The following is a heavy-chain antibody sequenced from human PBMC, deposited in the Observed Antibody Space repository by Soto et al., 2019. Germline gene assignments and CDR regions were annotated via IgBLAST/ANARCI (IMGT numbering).Heavy chain of an antibody. Sequence: QVQLVQSGAEVKQPGSSVKVSCMASGGTFSSYAISWVRQAPGQGLEWMGGIIPIFGTANYAQKFQGRVKSTEDESTSTAYMELSSLRSEDTAVYYCSRRSWDVRHFDYCRQGTLVTVSS. CDR2: IIPIFGTA. CDR3: SRRSWDVRHFDY. D-gene: IGHD1-26*01. CDR1: GGTFSSYA. J-gene: IGHJ4*02. V-gene: IGHV1-69*01.